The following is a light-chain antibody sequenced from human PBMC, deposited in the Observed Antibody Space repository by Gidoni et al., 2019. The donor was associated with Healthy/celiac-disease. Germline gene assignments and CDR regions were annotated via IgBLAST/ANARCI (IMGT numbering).Light chain of an antibody. CDR2: KAS. CDR3: QQYNSYSYT. J-gene: IGKJ2*01. V-gene: IGKV1-5*03. Sequence: RVTITCRASQSISSWLAWYQQKPGKAPKLLIDKASSLESGVPSRFSGSGSGTEFTLTISSLQPDDFATYYCQQYNSYSYTFGQGTKLEIK. CDR1: QSISSW.